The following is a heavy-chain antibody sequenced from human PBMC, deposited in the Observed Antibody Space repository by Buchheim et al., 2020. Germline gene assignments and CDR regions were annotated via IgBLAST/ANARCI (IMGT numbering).Heavy chain of an antibody. J-gene: IGHJ4*02. CDR2: ISYDGSNK. CDR3: AKDLVSQDARLGELSD. CDR1: GFTFSSYG. Sequence: QVQLVESGGGVVQPGRSLRLSCAASGFTFSSYGMHWVRQAPGKGLEWVAVISYDGSNKYYADSVKGRFTISRDNSKNTPYLQMNSLRAEDTAVYYCAKDLVSQDARLGELSDWGQGTL. V-gene: IGHV3-30*18. D-gene: IGHD3-16*02.